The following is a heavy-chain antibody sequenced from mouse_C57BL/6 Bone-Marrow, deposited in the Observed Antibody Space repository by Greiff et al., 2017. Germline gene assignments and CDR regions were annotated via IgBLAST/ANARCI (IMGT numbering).Heavy chain of an antibody. V-gene: IGHV1-58*01. CDR3: ARAGGIGSTLVPYLDV. Sequence: EVQLQQSGAELVRPGSSVKMSCKTSGYTFTSYGINWVKQRPGQGLEWIGYIYIGNGYTEYNEKFKGKATLTSDTSSRTAYMQLSSRTSEDAAIYFCARAGGIGSTLVPYLDVWGPGTTVTVSS. CDR1: GYTFTSYG. J-gene: IGHJ1*01. CDR2: IYIGNGYT. D-gene: IGHD1-1*01.